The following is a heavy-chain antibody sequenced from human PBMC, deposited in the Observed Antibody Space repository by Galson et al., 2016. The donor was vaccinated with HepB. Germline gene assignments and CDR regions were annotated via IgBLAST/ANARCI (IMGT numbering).Heavy chain of an antibody. J-gene: IGHJ4*02. CDR2: IKSKTDGGSI. CDR1: GFTFTNAW. Sequence: LRLSCAASGFTFTNAWMSWVRQAPGKGLEWVGRIKSKTDGGSIEYAAVVKGRFTISRDDSKNTLYLHMTSLRTDDPAMYYCTTPTTGEWGQGTLVTVS. D-gene: IGHD3-16*01. V-gene: IGHV3-15*01. CDR3: TTPTTGE.